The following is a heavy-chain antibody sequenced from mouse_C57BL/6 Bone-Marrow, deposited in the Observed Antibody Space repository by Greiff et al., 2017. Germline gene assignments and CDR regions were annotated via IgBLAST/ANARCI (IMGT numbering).Heavy chain of an antibody. CDR2: INPRTGGT. D-gene: IGHD1-1*01. Sequence: EVQLQQSGPELVKPGASVTISCKASGYSFTGYYMHWVKQSSEKSLEWIGEINPRTGGTSYNQKFKGKATLTVDKSSSTAYMQLKSLTSEDSAVYYCARLTTVVATGYFDYWGQGTTLTVSS. CDR3: ARLTTVVATGYFDY. CDR1: GYSFTGYY. J-gene: IGHJ2*01. V-gene: IGHV1-43*01.